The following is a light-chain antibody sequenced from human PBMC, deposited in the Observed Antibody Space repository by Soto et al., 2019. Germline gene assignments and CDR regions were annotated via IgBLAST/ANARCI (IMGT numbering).Light chain of an antibody. CDR2: DVT. Sequence: QSALTQPRSESGSPGQSVTISCTGTSSDVGVYNYVSWYQQHPGKAPKLIIYDVTKRPSGVPDRFSGSKSANTASLIISGLQAADEAEYYCCCCSYADSSSFRVLFGGGTQLTVL. V-gene: IGLV2-11*01. CDR3: CSYADSSSFRVL. J-gene: IGLJ2*01. CDR1: SSDVGVYNY.